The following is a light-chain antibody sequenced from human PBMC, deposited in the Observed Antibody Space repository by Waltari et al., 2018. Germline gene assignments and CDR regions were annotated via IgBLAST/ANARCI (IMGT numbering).Light chain of an antibody. J-gene: IGKJ1*01. CDR2: GAS. CDR3: QQYGSSPRT. Sequence: ELVLTQSPGTLPLSPGEIATLSCRASQSVASSCLAWFQQKPGQAPRLLIYGASSRATGVPDRFSGSGSGTDFTLTIDRLEPEDFAVYYCQQYGSSPRTFGQGTKVEI. V-gene: IGKV3-20*01. CDR1: QSVASSC.